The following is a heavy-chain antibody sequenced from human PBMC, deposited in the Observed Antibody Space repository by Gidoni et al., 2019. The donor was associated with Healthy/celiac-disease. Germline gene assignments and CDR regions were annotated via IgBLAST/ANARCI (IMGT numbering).Heavy chain of an antibody. J-gene: IGHJ4*02. CDR3: ARVAPYNWKGRAAFDY. V-gene: IGHV4-34*01. D-gene: IGHD1-20*01. CDR1: GGSFSGYY. Sequence: QVQLQQWGAGLLKPSETLSLTCAVYGGSFSGYYWSWIRQPPGKGLEWIGEINHSGSTNYNPSLKSRVTISVDTSKNQFSLKLSSVTAADTAVYYCARVAPYNWKGRAAFDYWGQGTLVTVSS. CDR2: INHSGST.